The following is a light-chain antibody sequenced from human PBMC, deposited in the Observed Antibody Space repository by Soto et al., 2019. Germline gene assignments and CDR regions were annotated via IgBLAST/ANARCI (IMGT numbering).Light chain of an antibody. CDR2: DAS. Sequence: EIVLTQSPGTLSLSPGKRATLSCRASQSVSSSYLAWYQQKPGQAPRLLIYDASNRATGIPARFSGSGSGTDFTLTISSLEPEDFAVYYCQQGSNWPPGLTFGGGTKVDI. CDR3: QQGSNWPPGLT. CDR1: QSVSSSY. V-gene: IGKV3D-20*02. J-gene: IGKJ4*01.